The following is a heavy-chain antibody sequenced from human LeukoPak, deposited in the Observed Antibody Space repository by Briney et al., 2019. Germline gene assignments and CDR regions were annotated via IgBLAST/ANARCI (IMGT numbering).Heavy chain of an antibody. D-gene: IGHD3-22*01. J-gene: IGHJ4*02. V-gene: IGHV3-33*08. CDR3: ARGFGVVITTVPLDY. Sequence: GGSLRLSCAASGFTFSSYAMSWVRQAPGKGLEWVAVIWYDGSNKYYADSVKGRFTISRDNSKNTLYLQMNSLRAEDTAVYYCARGFGVVITTVPLDYWGQGTLVTVSS. CDR1: GFTFSSYA. CDR2: IWYDGSNK.